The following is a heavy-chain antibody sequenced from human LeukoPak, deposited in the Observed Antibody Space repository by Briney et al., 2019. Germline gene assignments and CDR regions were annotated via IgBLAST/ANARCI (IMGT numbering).Heavy chain of an antibody. D-gene: IGHD5-12*01. CDR1: GGSISSYY. CDR3: ARVSGYDWESFYDY. V-gene: IGHV4-4*07. Sequence: SETLSLTCTVSGGSISSYYWNWIRQPAGKGLEWIGRIHTSGSTNYNPSLKSRVTMSVDTSKNKFSLKLSSVTAADTAVYYCARVSGYDWESFYDYWGQGTLVTVSS. CDR2: IHTSGST. J-gene: IGHJ4*02.